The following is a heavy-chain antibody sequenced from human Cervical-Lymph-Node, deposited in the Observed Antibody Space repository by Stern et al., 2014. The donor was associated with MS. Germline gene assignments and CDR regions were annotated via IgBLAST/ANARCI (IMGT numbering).Heavy chain of an antibody. CDR3: ARAHVDTWDWFDP. CDR2: INGDGSRT. V-gene: IGHV3-74*01. J-gene: IGHJ5*02. D-gene: IGHD5-18*01. Sequence: EVQLVESGGYLVQPGGSLRLSCTASGFTFSTYWMHWVRQAPGKGLVWVSRINGDGSRTSYADSVKGRFTISRDNAKNTLYVQMNSLRVEDTAVYYCARAHVDTWDWFDPWGQGTLVTVSS. CDR1: GFTFSTYW.